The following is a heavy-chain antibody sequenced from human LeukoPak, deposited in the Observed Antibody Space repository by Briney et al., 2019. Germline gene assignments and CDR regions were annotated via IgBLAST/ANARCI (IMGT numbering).Heavy chain of an antibody. CDR1: RFTFSSYT. D-gene: IGHD2-2*01. V-gene: IGHV3-23*01. CDR3: ASMPSTEIYYFYYMDV. J-gene: IGHJ6*03. Sequence: GGSLRLSCADSRFTFSSYTMNWVRQAPGKGLESVSGISANAVSTYYADSVKGRFTISRDNSKNTLYLHMDRLGTEDTAVYYCASMPSTEIYYFYYMDVWGKGTTVTVSS. CDR2: ISANAVST.